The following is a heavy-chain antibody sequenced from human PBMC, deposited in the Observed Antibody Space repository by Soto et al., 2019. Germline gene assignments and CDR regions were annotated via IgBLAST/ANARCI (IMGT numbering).Heavy chain of an antibody. CDR3: ARRISSSRGVAYAFDI. D-gene: IGHD6-13*01. J-gene: IGHJ3*02. CDR1: GGSISSSSYY. CDR2: IYYSGST. Sequence: QLQLQESGPGLVKPSETLSLTCTVSGGSISSSSYYWGWIRQPPGKGVEWIGSIYYSGSTYYNPSLKSRVTISVDTSKNQFSLMLSSVTAADTAVYYCARRISSSRGVAYAFDIWGQGTMVTVSS. V-gene: IGHV4-39*01.